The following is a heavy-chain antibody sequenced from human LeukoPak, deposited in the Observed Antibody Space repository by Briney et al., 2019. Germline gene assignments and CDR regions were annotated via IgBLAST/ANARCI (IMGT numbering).Heavy chain of an antibody. V-gene: IGHV4-39*01. CDR3: ARLSIAVAGRFLDY. Sequence: SETLSLTCTVSGGSISSSSYYWGWIRQPPAKGLEWIGSIYYSGSTYYNPSLKSRVTISVDTSKNQFSLKLSSVTAADTAVYYCARLSIAVAGRFLDYWGQGTLVTVSS. J-gene: IGHJ4*02. CDR1: GGSISSSSYY. D-gene: IGHD6-19*01. CDR2: IYYSGST.